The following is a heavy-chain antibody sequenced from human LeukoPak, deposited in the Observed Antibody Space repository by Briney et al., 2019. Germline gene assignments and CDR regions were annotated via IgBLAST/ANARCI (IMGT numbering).Heavy chain of an antibody. V-gene: IGHV1-18*01. Sequence: ASMKVSCKASGYTFTSYGISWVRQAPGQGLEWMGWISAYNGNTNYAQKLQGRVTMTTDTSTSTAYMELRSLRSDDTAVYYCARGRDILTGYYIPFDYWGQGTLVTVSS. CDR1: GYTFTSYG. CDR2: ISAYNGNT. J-gene: IGHJ4*02. D-gene: IGHD3-9*01. CDR3: ARGRDILTGYYIPFDY.